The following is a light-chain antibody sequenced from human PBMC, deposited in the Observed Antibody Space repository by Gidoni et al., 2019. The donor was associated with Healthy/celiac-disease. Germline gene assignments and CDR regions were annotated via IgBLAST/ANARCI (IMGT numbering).Light chain of an antibody. J-gene: IGKJ4*01. Sequence: IQMTPSPSSLSASVGDRVTITCQASQDISNYLNWYQQKPGKAPKLLIYDASNLETGVPSRFSGSGSGTDFTFTISSLQAEDIATYYCQQYDNLPSTFGGGTKVEIK. V-gene: IGKV1-33*01. CDR1: QDISNY. CDR2: DAS. CDR3: QQYDNLPST.